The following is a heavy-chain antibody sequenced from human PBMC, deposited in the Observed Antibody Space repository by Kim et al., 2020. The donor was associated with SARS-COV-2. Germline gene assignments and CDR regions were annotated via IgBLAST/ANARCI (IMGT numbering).Heavy chain of an antibody. D-gene: IGHD5-12*01. J-gene: IGHJ6*02. V-gene: IGHV1-69*13. CDR3: ARAATGDIVAFYYYYYGMDV. CDR1: GGTFSSYA. Sequence: SVKVSCKASGGTFSSYAISWVRQAPGQGLEWMGGIIPIFGTANYAQKFQGRVTITADESTSTAYMELSSLRSEDTAVYYCARAATGDIVAFYYYYYGMDVWGQGTTVTVSS. CDR2: IIPIFGTA.